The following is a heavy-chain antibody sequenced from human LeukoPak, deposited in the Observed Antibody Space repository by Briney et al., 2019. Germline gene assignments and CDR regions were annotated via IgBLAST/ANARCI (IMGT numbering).Heavy chain of an antibody. J-gene: IGHJ4*02. CDR1: GFTFSNAW. CDR2: IKSKTDSGTI. Sequence: GGSLRLSCAASGFTFSNAWMSWVRQAPGKGLEWVGRIKSKTDSGTIDYAAPVKGRFTISRGDSKNTLYLQMNSLKTEDTAMYYCIKCVPPGSTVTVNYLDYWGQGNLVTVSS. CDR3: IKCVPPGSTVTVNYLDY. D-gene: IGHD4-17*01. V-gene: IGHV3-15*01.